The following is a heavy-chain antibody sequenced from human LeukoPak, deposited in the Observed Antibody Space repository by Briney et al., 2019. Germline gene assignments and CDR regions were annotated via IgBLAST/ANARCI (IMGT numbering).Heavy chain of an antibody. D-gene: IGHD3-10*01. CDR2: IQSSGST. J-gene: IGHJ4*02. Sequence: SETLSLTCTVSGASISTGTYYWAWLRQPPGEGLEWIASIQSSGSTYYNLSLKSRVTISVDTSKSQFSLKLRSVTAADTAVYYCARGSPGSITDYWGQGALVTVSS. CDR1: GASISTGTYY. CDR3: ARGSPGSITDY. V-gene: IGHV4-39*07.